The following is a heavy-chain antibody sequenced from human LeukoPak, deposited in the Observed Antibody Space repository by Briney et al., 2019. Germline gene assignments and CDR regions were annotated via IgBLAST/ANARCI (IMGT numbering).Heavy chain of an antibody. V-gene: IGHV3-7*01. Sequence: PGGSLRLSCAASGFTFSNAWMSWVRQAPGKGLEWVANIKQDGSGKYYVDSVKGRFTISRDNAKNSLYLQMNSLRAEDTAVYYCARDGSGSYIDVFDIWGQGTMVTVSS. J-gene: IGHJ3*02. D-gene: IGHD3-10*01. CDR2: IKQDGSGK. CDR3: ARDGSGSYIDVFDI. CDR1: GFTFSNAW.